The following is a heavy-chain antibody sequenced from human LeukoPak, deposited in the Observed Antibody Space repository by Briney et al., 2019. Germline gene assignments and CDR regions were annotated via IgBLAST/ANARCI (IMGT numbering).Heavy chain of an antibody. CDR3: ARGISGTYLTYHYYGVDV. CDR1: GFTFSSYG. D-gene: IGHD1-26*01. V-gene: IGHV3-33*01. CDR2: IWYDGTNK. Sequence: GGSLRLSCAASGFTFSSYGMHWVRQAPGKGLEWVAVIWYDGTNKYYADSVKGRFTISRDNSKNTLYLQMNSLRAEDTAVYYCARGISGTYLTYHYYGVDVWGQGTTVTVSS. J-gene: IGHJ6*02.